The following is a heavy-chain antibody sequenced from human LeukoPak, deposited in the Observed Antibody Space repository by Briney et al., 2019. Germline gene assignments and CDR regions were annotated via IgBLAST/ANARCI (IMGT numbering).Heavy chain of an antibody. CDR3: ATRCGGDCYLAFDY. Sequence: GASVKVSCKTSGGTFSSYTISWVRQAPGQGLEWMGRIIPFLGIANYAQKFQGRVTITADKSTSTAHMELSSLRSEDTAVYYCATRCGGDCYLAFDYWGQGTLVTVSS. CDR2: IIPFLGIA. D-gene: IGHD2-21*01. J-gene: IGHJ4*02. CDR1: GGTFSSYT. V-gene: IGHV1-69*02.